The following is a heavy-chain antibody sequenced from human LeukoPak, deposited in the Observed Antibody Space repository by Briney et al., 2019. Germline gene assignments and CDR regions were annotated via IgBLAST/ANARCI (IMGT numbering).Heavy chain of an antibody. D-gene: IGHD6-19*01. J-gene: IGHJ4*02. Sequence: GGSLRLSCAASGITFSNARMTGVRQAPGKGLEWVGRIYRGTNGETTDYGAPVKGRFTMSRDYSTNTLYLQMNSLKTEDTAVYYCTTYASGSCPVWGQGTLVAVSS. CDR1: GITFSNAR. CDR3: TTYASGSCPV. V-gene: IGHV3-15*01. CDR2: IYRGTNGETT.